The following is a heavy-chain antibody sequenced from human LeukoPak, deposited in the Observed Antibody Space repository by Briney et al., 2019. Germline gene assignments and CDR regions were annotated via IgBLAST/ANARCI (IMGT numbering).Heavy chain of an antibody. D-gene: IGHD1-26*01. V-gene: IGHV3-48*03. Sequence: GGSLRLSCVVSGFSFSDYEMAWVRQAPGLGLEWISYISNSGDIRRYADAVKGRFAISRDNAKNSVSLQMNSLRADDTGLYFCAGGPQYSGSYGDWGQGTLVTVSS. CDR3: AGGPQYSGSYGD. J-gene: IGHJ4*02. CDR1: GFSFSDYE. CDR2: ISNSGDIR.